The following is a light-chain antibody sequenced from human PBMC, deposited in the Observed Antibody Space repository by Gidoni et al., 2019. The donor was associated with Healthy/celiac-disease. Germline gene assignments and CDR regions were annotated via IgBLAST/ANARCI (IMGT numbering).Light chain of an antibody. Sequence: DIHMTQSPSTLSASVGDRVTITCRASQSISSWLAWYQQKPGNYPKLLIYKASSLESGVPSRFSGSGSGTEFTLTISSLHPDDFATYYCQQYNSYVLTFGGGTKVEIK. CDR2: KAS. CDR1: QSISSW. V-gene: IGKV1-5*03. J-gene: IGKJ4*01. CDR3: QQYNSYVLT.